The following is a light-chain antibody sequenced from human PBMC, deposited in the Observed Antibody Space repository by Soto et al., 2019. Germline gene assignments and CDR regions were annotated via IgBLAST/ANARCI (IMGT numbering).Light chain of an antibody. CDR1: QSVSSSY. Sequence: EIVLTQSPGTLSLSPGERATLSCRASQSVSSSYLAWYQQKPGQAPRLLIYGASSRATGIPDRFSGSGSATDFALTISRLEPEDFAVYYCQQYGGSPRTFGPGTKVDIK. J-gene: IGKJ3*01. CDR2: GAS. CDR3: QQYGGSPRT. V-gene: IGKV3-20*01.